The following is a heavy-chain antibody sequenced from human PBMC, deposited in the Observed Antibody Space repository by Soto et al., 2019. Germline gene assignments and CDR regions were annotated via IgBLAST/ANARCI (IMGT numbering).Heavy chain of an antibody. CDR2: INAGNGNT. CDR1: GYTFTSYA. CDR3: ARGMVRGVIRTDFDY. V-gene: IGHV1-3*01. Sequence: QVRLVQSGAEVKKPGASVKVSCKASGYTFTSYAMHWVRQAPGQRLEWMGWINAGNGNTKYSQKFQGRVTITRDTSASTAYMELSSLRSEDTAVYYCARGMVRGVIRTDFDYWGQGTLVTVSS. D-gene: IGHD3-10*01. J-gene: IGHJ4*02.